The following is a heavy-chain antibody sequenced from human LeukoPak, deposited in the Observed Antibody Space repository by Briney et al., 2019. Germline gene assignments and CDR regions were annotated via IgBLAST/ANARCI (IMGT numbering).Heavy chain of an antibody. J-gene: IGHJ4*02. V-gene: IGHV4-4*07. Sequence: PSETLSLTCTVSGGSISSYYWTWLRQPAGKGLEWIGRFYSTGSTNYNPSLKSRVTMSVDTSKTQFSLKLSSVTAADTAVYYCARDQYSGSLDDWGQGTLVTVSS. D-gene: IGHD1-26*01. CDR3: ARDQYSGSLDD. CDR2: FYSTGST. CDR1: GGSISSYY.